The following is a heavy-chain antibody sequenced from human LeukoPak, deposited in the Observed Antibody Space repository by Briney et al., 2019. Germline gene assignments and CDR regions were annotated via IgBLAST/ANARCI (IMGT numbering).Heavy chain of an antibody. CDR2: SKSMDRSYAT. D-gene: IGHD1/OR15-1a*01. CDR1: GFKFSDHY. CDR3: GRIAINANNGMDV. V-gene: IGHV3-72*01. J-gene: IGHJ6*02. Sequence: GGSLRLSCAACGFKFSDHYIDWVRQAPGEGGEWVGRSKSMDRSYATEYGGSVEGRLTISRDGSESSLYLQMNSLRIEDTAVYDCGRIAINANNGMDVWGQGTTVTVSS.